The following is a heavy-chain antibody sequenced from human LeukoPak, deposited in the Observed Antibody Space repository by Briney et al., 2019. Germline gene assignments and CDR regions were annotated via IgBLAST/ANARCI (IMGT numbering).Heavy chain of an antibody. J-gene: IGHJ4*02. V-gene: IGHV3-20*04. D-gene: IGHD1-26*01. CDR3: ARGGDIVGAAHFDY. CDR1: GFTFDDYG. Sequence: PGGSLRLSCAASGFTFDDYGMSWVRQAPGKGLEWVSGINWNGGSTGYADSVKGRFTISRDNAKNSLYLQMNSLRAEDTALYYCARGGDIVGAAHFDYWGQGTLVTVSS. CDR2: INWNGGST.